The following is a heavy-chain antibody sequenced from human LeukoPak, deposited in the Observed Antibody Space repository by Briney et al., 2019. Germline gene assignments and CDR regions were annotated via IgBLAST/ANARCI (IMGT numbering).Heavy chain of an antibody. CDR3: ARADCSSSTCYLRRSWFDP. CDR1: GFTLSNYD. J-gene: IGHJ5*02. Sequence: AGGSLRLFCAASGFTLSNYDMNWVRQAPGKGLEWVSSISTSSRYIYYKDSVRGRFTISRDDAKNSLYLETNSLRAEDTAVYYCARADCSSSTCYLRRSWFDPWGQGTLVTVSS. D-gene: IGHD2-2*01. CDR2: ISTSSRYI. V-gene: IGHV3-21*01.